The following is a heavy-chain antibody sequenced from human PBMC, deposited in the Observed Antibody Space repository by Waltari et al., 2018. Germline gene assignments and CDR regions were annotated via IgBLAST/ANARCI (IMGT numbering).Heavy chain of an antibody. CDR2: ISDSGVIT. D-gene: IGHD3-22*01. CDR3: ARHLYSIDYLELAK. V-gene: IGHV3-23*01. J-gene: IGHJ4*02. Sequence: EEHLLESGGGLAQPGGSPRLSCAAAGFNFISYAMSWVRQAPGKGLGWVSGISDSGVITKYADSVKGRFTVSRDNSKNTVFLHLNSLRAEDTAIYYCARHLYSIDYLELAKWGQGTLVTVSS. CDR1: GFNFISYA.